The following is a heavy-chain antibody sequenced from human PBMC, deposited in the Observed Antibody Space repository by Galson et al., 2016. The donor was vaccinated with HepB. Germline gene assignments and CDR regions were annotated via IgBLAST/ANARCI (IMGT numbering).Heavy chain of an antibody. V-gene: IGHV4-39*01. Sequence: ETLSLTCTVSGGSITSESHYWGWIRQSPGKGLEWIANMYHSGNTFYNPSLKSRVTMNVDASRNQFSLTLTSVTATDTAVYYCARWLLLIQGRGIAGFEPWGQGTLVTVSS. CDR2: MYHSGNT. CDR1: GGSITSESHY. D-gene: IGHD3-10*01. J-gene: IGHJ5*02. CDR3: ARWLLLIQGRGIAGFEP.